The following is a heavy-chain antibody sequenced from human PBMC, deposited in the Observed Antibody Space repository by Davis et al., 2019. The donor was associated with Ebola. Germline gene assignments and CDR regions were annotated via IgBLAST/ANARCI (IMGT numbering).Heavy chain of an antibody. J-gene: IGHJ6*02. CDR1: GGTFSSYA. CDR3: ARDGIVVGFMDV. CDR2: IIPIFGTA. V-gene: IGHV1-69*13. D-gene: IGHD2-15*01. Sequence: SVKVSCKASGGTFSSYAISWVRQAPGQGLEWMGGIIPIFGTANYAQKFQGRVTITADESTSTAYMELSSLRSEDTAVYYCARDGIVVGFMDVWGQGTTVTVSS.